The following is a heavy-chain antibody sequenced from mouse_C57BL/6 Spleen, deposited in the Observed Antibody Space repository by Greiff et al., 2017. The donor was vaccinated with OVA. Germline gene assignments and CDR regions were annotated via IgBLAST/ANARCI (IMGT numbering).Heavy chain of an antibody. D-gene: IGHD2-3*01. CDR3: TRVDGYYAMDD. Sequence: EVQGVESGEGLVKPGGSLKLSCAASGFTFSSYAMSWVRQTPEKRLEWVAYISSGGDYIYYADTVKGRFTISRDNARNTLYLQMSSLKSEDTAMYYCTRVDGYYAMDDWGQGTSVTVSS. V-gene: IGHV5-9-1*02. CDR1: GFTFSSYA. J-gene: IGHJ4*01. CDR2: ISSGGDYI.